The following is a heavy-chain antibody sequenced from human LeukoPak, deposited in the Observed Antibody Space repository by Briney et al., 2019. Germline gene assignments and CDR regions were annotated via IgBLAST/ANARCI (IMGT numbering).Heavy chain of an antibody. D-gene: IGHD6-13*01. CDR1: GGTFSSYA. CDR2: IFPNLGIA. J-gene: IGHJ4*02. CDR3: ARDPGSSSWLEYFDH. V-gene: IGHV1-69*04. Sequence: GASVKASCKASGGTFSSYAITWVRQAPGQGLEWMGRIFPNLGIANYAQNFQDRVTITADKSTNTAYMELSSLTSEDTAVYYCARDPGSSSWLEYFDHWGQGTLVTVSS.